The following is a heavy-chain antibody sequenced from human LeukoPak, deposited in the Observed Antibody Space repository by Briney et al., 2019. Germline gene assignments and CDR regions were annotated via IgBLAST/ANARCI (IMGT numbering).Heavy chain of an antibody. V-gene: IGHV5-51*01. Sequence: GESLKISCKGSGYSFTSYWIGWVRQMPGKGLEWMGIIYPGDSDTRYSPSFQGQVTISADKSISTAYLQWSSLKASDTAMYYCARRRVRGAITSAVDYWGQGTLVTVSS. CDR3: ARRRVRGAITSAVDY. CDR2: IYPGDSDT. J-gene: IGHJ4*02. D-gene: IGHD1-26*01. CDR1: GYSFTSYW.